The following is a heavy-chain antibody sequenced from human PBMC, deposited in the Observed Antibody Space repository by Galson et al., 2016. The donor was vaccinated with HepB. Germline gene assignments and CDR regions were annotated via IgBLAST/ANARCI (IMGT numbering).Heavy chain of an antibody. CDR1: GFTFSAYA. CDR2: ISYDGGKK. Sequence: SLRLSCAASGFTFSAYAMHWVRQAPGKGLEWMTVISYDGGKKNYADSVKGRFTISRDNSKNTLYLQVNSLRVEDTAVYYCARGPGRLGDFAGYYYYYYMDVWGRGTTVTVSS. V-gene: IGHV3-30-3*01. CDR3: ARGPGRLGDFAGYYYYYYMDV. D-gene: IGHD3-10*01. J-gene: IGHJ6*03.